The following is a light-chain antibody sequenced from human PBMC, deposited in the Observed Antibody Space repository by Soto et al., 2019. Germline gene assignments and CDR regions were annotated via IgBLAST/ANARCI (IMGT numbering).Light chain of an antibody. CDR2: DAS. CDR3: QQYNNWPLT. Sequence: EIVMTQSPATLSVSPGDRATRSCRASQSVDNDLAWYQQKPGQPPRLLIYDASTRATGIPARFSGSQSGTEFTLTISSLLSEDFAVYFCQQYNNWPLTFGGGTKVETK. J-gene: IGKJ4*01. CDR1: QSVDND. V-gene: IGKV3D-15*01.